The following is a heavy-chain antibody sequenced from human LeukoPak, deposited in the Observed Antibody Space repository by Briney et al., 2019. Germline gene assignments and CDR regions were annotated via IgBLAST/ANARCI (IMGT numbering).Heavy chain of an antibody. CDR1: GYTFTGYY. D-gene: IGHD6-6*01. V-gene: IGHV1-2*02. CDR2: INPNSGGT. J-gene: IGHJ4*02. CDR3: AMASSSVSADY. Sequence: ASVKVSCKASGYTFTGYYMHWVRQAPGQGLEWMGWINPNSGGTKYAQKFQGRVIMTRDTSISTAYMELISLRSDDTAVYYCAMASSSVSADYWGQGTLVTVSS.